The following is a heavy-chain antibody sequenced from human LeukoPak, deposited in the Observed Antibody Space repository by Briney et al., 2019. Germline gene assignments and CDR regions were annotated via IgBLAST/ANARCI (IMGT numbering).Heavy chain of an antibody. V-gene: IGHV1-2*02. CDR2: INPNSGGT. CDR3: ARGWNDRGNWFDP. CDR1: GYTFTGYY. J-gene: IGHJ5*02. D-gene: IGHD1-1*01. Sequence: GASVKVSCKASGYTFTGYYMHWVRQAPGQGLEWMGWINPNSGGTNYAQKFQGRVTMTRDTSISTAYMELSRLRSDDTAAYYCARGWNDRGNWFDPWGQGTLVTVSS.